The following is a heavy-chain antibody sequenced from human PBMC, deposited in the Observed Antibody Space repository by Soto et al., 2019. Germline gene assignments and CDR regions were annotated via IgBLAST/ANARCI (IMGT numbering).Heavy chain of an antibody. V-gene: IGHV1-69*13. Sequence: SVKVSCKASGGTFSSYAISWVRQAPGQGLEWMGGIIPIFGTANYAQKFQGRVTITADESTSTAYMELSSLRSEDTAVYYCARVPMTGIAARLEVPGPLDYWGQGTLVTVSS. D-gene: IGHD6-6*01. CDR2: IIPIFGTA. J-gene: IGHJ4*02. CDR3: ARVPMTGIAARLEVPGPLDY. CDR1: GGTFSSYA.